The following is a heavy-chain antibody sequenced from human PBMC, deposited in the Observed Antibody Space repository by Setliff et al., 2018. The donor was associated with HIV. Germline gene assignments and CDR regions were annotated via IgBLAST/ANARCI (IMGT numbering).Heavy chain of an antibody. J-gene: IGHJ4*03. CDR3: TKNLYTSRWSPLDY. Sequence: GGSLRLSCAASGFTFDDYAMHWVRQAPGKGLEWVANIKEDGSEIYYVDSVKGRFTISRDNAKNSLYLQMDSLRAEDTAVYYCTKNLYTSRWSPLDYWGRGTPVTVSS. V-gene: IGHV3-7*01. CDR2: IKEDGSEI. D-gene: IGHD2-8*01. CDR1: GFTFDDYA.